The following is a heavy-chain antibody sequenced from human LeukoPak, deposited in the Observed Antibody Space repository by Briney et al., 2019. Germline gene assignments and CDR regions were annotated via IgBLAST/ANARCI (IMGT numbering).Heavy chain of an antibody. CDR1: GDSVSSNSAA. D-gene: IGHD3-3*01. CDR3: AREVHYDFWSGYYPDDAFDI. V-gene: IGHV6-1*01. CDR2: TYYRSKWYN. J-gene: IGHJ3*02. Sequence: SQTLSLTCAISGDSVSSNSAAWNWIRQSPSRGLEWLGRTYYRSKWYNDYAVSVKSRITINPDTSKNQFSLQLNSVTPEDTAVYYCAREVHYDFWSGYYPDDAFDIWGQGTMVTVSS.